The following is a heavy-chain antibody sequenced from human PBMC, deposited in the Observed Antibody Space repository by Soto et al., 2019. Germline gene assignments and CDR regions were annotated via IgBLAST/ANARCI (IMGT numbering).Heavy chain of an antibody. CDR3: ARDYWGANLDYLDD. CDR1: GYTFTGYY. D-gene: IGHD1-26*01. CDR2: INPKSGGT. J-gene: IGHJ4*02. Sequence: HVQLVQSGAEVKKPGASVKVSCKASGYTFTGYYMHWVRQAPGQGLEWMGWINPKSGGTNYAQKLQGRVTMISDTSISTAYMELSRMRSDDTAVYYCARDYWGANLDYLDDWGQGTLVTVAS. V-gene: IGHV1-2*02.